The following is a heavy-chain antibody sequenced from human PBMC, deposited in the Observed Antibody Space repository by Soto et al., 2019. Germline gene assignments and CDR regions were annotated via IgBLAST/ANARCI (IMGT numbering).Heavy chain of an antibody. CDR3: ARDSLYYDFWSGYYSPHYYYGMDV. Sequence: LSLTCTVSGGSVSSGSYYWSWIRQPPGKGLEWIGYIYYSGSTNYNPSLKSRVTISVDTSKNQFSLKLSSVTAADTAVYYCARDSLYYDFWSGYYSPHYYYGMDVWGQGTTVTVSS. D-gene: IGHD3-3*01. CDR1: GGSVSSGSYY. J-gene: IGHJ6*02. CDR2: IYYSGST. V-gene: IGHV4-61*01.